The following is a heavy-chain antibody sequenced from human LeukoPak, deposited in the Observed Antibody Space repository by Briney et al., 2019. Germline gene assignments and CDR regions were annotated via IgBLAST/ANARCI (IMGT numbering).Heavy chain of an antibody. D-gene: IGHD6-13*01. V-gene: IGHV3-33*01. CDR2: IWYDGSNK. J-gene: IGHJ4*02. CDR3: AREEYSSSCFDY. Sequence: GGSLRPSCAASGFTFSSYGMHWVRQAPGKGLEWVAVIWYDGSNKYYADSVKGRFTISRDNSKNTLYLQMNSLRAEDTAVYYCAREEYSSSCFDYWGQGTLVTVSS. CDR1: GFTFSSYG.